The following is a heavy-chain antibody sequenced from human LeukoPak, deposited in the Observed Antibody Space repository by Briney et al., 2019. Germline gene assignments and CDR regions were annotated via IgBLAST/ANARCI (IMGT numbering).Heavy chain of an antibody. CDR1: GFTFSTYA. J-gene: IGHJ4*02. CDR2: ISGSAGST. D-gene: IGHD6-19*01. Sequence: PGGSLRLSCAASGFTFSTYAMIWVRQAPGKGLEWVSGISGSAGSTFYADSVKGRFTISRDNSKNTLYLQMNSLRAEDAAVYYGAKDRRQWPTDFDYWGQGALVTVSS. V-gene: IGHV3-23*01. CDR3: AKDRRQWPTDFDY.